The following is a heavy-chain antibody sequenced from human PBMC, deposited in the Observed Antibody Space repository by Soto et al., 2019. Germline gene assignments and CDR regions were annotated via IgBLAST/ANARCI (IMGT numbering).Heavy chain of an antibody. Sequence: QVQLVQSGAEVKKPGSSVKVSCKASGGTFSSYAISWVRQAPGQGLEWMGGIIPIFGTANYAQKFQGRVTITADESTSTAYMELSSLRSEDTAVYYCARGMGTIFGVVITYLNFDYWGQGTLVTVSS. CDR1: GGTFSSYA. CDR2: IIPIFGTA. D-gene: IGHD3-3*01. CDR3: ARGMGTIFGVVITYLNFDY. J-gene: IGHJ4*02. V-gene: IGHV1-69*01.